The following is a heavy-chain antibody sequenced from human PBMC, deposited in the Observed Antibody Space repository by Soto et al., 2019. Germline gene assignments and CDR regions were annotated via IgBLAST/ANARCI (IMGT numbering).Heavy chain of an antibody. J-gene: IGHJ4*02. V-gene: IGHV1-18*01. CDR2: ISAYNGNT. CDR3: ARDSPPVDY. Sequence: QVQLVQSGAEVKKPGASVKVSCKASGYTFSNYGISWVRQAPGQGLEWMGWISAYNGNTKYAQKPQXXXTXXTDTTTSTAYMELRSLRPDDTAVYYCARDSPPVDYWGQGPLVTVSS. CDR1: GYTFSNYG.